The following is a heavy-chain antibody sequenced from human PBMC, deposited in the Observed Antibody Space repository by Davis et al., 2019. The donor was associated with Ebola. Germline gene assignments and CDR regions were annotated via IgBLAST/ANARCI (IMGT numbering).Heavy chain of an antibody. V-gene: IGHV3-23*01. J-gene: IGHJ5*02. CDR2: LGTSADT. CDR1: GFVFRNYV. CDR3: AKARAYNWNFNWFDP. D-gene: IGHD1-7*01. Sequence: GGSLRLSCAASGFVFRNYVMSWVRQAPGKGLEWVSTLGTSADTYYADSVKGRFTVSRDNSKNIVYLQMNNLRVEDTAVYYCAKARAYNWNFNWFDPWGQGTLVTVSS.